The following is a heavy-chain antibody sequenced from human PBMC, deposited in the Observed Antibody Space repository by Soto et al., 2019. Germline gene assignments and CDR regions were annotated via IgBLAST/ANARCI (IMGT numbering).Heavy chain of an antibody. Sequence: EVQLLESGGGLVQPGGSLRLSCAASGFSFSNYAMNWVRQAPGKGLELVSFISSTTNYIYYGDSMKGRFTISRDNAKNSLYLEMNSLRAEDTAVYYCARESEDLTSNFDYWGQGTLVTVSS. CDR2: ISSTTNYI. V-gene: IGHV3-21*06. CDR3: ARESEDLTSNFDY. J-gene: IGHJ4*02. CDR1: GFSFSNYA.